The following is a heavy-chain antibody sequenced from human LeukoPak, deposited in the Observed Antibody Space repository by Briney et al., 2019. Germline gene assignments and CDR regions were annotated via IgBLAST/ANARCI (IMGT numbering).Heavy chain of an antibody. Sequence: GASVKVSXKASGYTFTGYYMHWVRQAPGQGLEWMGRINPNSGGTKYAQKFQGRVTMTRDTSISTAYMELSRLRSDDTAVYYCARGITIFGVVINYYYMDVWGKGTTVTVSS. CDR1: GYTFTGYY. D-gene: IGHD3-3*01. V-gene: IGHV1-2*06. J-gene: IGHJ6*03. CDR3: ARGITIFGVVINYYYMDV. CDR2: INPNSGGT.